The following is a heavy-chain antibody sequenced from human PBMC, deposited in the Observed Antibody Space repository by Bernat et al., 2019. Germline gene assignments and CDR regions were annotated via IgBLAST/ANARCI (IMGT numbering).Heavy chain of an antibody. J-gene: IGHJ3*02. Sequence: QVQLVESGGGVVQPGRSLRLSCAASGFTFSSYVMHWVRQAPDKGLEWVAVVSYDGNNKYYADSVRGRFSISRDNSKNTLYLQMNSLRAEDTAVYYCASIVLMVYATDTAFDIWGQGTMVTVSS. CDR3: ASIVLMVYATDTAFDI. CDR1: GFTFSSYV. D-gene: IGHD2-8*01. V-gene: IGHV3-30*01. CDR2: VSYDGNNK.